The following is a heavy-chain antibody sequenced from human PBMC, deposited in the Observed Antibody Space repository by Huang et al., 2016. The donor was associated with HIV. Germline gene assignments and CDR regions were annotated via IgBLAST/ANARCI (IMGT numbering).Heavy chain of an antibody. Sequence: QVHLVQSGAEVKTPGSSVKVSCKASGGTCSKYAIRWVRQAPGQGLEWRGGIIPMFGTPNYERKFQGRVTITADDSTSTTYVEVSSLRSEDTALYYCARGQLGSYGDYDVLYWGQGTLVTVSS. CDR1: GGTCSKYA. CDR3: ARGQLGSYGDYDVLY. D-gene: IGHD4-17*01. CDR2: IIPMFGTP. V-gene: IGHV1-69*13. J-gene: IGHJ4*02.